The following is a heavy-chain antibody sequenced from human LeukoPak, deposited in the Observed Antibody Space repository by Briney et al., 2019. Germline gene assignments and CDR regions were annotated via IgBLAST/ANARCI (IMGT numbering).Heavy chain of an antibody. CDR2: IKQDGSEK. CDR1: GFTFSSYW. V-gene: IGHV3-7*01. D-gene: IGHD2-15*01. J-gene: IGHJ6*03. CDR3: ARAPGYCSGGSCYSVNYMDV. Sequence: GGSLRLSCAASGFTFSSYWMSWVRQAPGKGLEWVANIKQDGSEKYYVDSVKGRFTISRDNAKNSLYLQMNSLRAEDTAVYYCARAPGYCSGGSCYSVNYMDVWGKGTTVTVSS.